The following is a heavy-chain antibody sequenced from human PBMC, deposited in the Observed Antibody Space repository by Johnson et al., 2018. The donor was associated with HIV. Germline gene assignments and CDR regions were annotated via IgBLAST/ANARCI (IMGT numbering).Heavy chain of an antibody. CDR2: IRYDGSNK. J-gene: IGHJ3*02. D-gene: IGHD6-19*01. Sequence: QVQLVESGGGLVKPGGSLRLSCVASGFTFSSYWMSWVRQAPGKVLEWVAFIRYDGSNKYYADSVKGRFTISRDNSKNTLYLQMNSLRAEDTAVYYCAKDREWLVPTPLDAFDIWGQGTMVTVSS. V-gene: IGHV3-30*02. CDR1: GFTFSSYW. CDR3: AKDREWLVPTPLDAFDI.